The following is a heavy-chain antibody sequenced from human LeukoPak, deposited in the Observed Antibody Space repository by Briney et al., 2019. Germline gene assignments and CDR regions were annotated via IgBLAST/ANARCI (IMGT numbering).Heavy chain of an antibody. D-gene: IGHD6-13*01. Sequence: GGSLRLSCAASGFTFNTYGMHWVRRAPGKGLEWVAFIRYDGSNEYYVDSVKGRFTISRDNSKNTLYLQMNTLRDEDTAVYYCARGPRYSFYWGQGTLVSVSS. V-gene: IGHV3-30*02. J-gene: IGHJ4*02. CDR3: ARGPRYSFY. CDR2: IRYDGSNE. CDR1: GFTFNTYG.